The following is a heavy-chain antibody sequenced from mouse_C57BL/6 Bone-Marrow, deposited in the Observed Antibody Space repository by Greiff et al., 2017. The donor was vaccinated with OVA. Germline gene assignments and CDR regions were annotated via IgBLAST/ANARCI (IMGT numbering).Heavy chain of an antibody. CDR1: GYTFTSYW. V-gene: IGHV1-72*01. J-gene: IGHJ2*01. CDR3: ARGDLLWYLYYFDY. CDR2: IDPNSGGT. Sequence: VQLQQSGAELVRPGTSVKMSCKASGYTFTSYWMHWVKQRPGRGLEWIGRIDPNSGGTKYNEKFKSKATLTVDKPSSTAYMQLSSLTSEDSAVYYCARGDLLWYLYYFDYWGQGTTLTVSS. D-gene: IGHD2-1*01.